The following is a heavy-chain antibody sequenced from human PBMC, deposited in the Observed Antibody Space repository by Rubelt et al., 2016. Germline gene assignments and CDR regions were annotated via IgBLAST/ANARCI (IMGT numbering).Heavy chain of an antibody. CDR2: IYYSVST. CDR1: GGSISSSSYY. J-gene: IGHJ4*02. V-gene: IGHV4-39*07. D-gene: IGHD3-16*02. Sequence: QLQLQESGPGLVKPSETLSLTCTVSGGSISSSSYYWGWIRQPPGKGLEWIGSIYYSVSTYYNPSLKIRVTSSVDTSKNQFSLKLSSVAAADTAVYYCASGSLGELSYYYFDYWGQGTLVTVSS. CDR3: ASGSLGELSYYYFDY.